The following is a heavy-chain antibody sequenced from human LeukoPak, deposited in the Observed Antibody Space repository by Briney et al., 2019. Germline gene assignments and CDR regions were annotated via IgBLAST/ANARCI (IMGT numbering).Heavy chain of an antibody. V-gene: IGHV4-34*01. CDR1: GGSFSGYY. CDR3: ARGHPSGCLDY. D-gene: IGHD6-19*01. J-gene: IGHJ4*02. Sequence: SETLSLTCAVYGGSFSGYYWSWIRQPPGKGLEWIGEINHSGSTNYNPSLKSRVTISVDTSKNQFSLKLSSVTAADTAVYYCARGHPSGCLDYWGQGTLVTVSS. CDR2: INHSGST.